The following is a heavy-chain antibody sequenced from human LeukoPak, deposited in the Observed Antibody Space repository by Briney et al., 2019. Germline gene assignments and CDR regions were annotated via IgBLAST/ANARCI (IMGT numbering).Heavy chain of an antibody. CDR1: GGSFSGHY. Sequence: SETLSLTCEIYGGSFSGHYWSWIRQPPGKGLEWIGEINDSGSTNYRPSLKSRVIISVDTSKNQFSLKLSSVTAADTAVYYCAARIGGIVGASIDYWGQGTLVTVSS. V-gene: IGHV4-34*01. CDR3: AARIGGIVGASIDY. D-gene: IGHD1-26*01. J-gene: IGHJ4*02. CDR2: INDSGST.